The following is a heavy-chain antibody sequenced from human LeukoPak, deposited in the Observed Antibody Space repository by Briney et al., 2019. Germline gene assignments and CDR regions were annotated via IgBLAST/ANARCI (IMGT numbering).Heavy chain of an antibody. CDR3: ARHGGRMIYAVWRGFEY. Sequence: SETLSLTCTVSGDSIRSDSYYWGWIRQPPGKGLEWIGSIYFRGNTYYKPSLKSRVTISADMSRNQFSLNLSSVTAADTAIYYCARHGGRMIYAVWRGFEYWGQGTLVTVSP. J-gene: IGHJ4*02. D-gene: IGHD3-16*01. CDR2: IYFRGNT. V-gene: IGHV4-39*01. CDR1: GDSIRSDSYY.